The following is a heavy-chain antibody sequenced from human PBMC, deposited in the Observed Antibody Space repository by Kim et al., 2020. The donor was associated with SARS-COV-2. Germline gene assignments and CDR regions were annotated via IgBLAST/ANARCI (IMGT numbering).Heavy chain of an antibody. D-gene: IGHD3-16*02. CDR1: GGSISSYY. CDR2: IYYSGST. V-gene: IGHV4-59*13. Sequence: SETLSLTCTVSGGSISSYYWSWIRQPPGKGLEWIGYIYYSGSTNYNPSLKSRVTLSVDTSKNQFSLKLSSVTAADTAVYYCARSMITFGGVIAFDYWGQGTLVTVSS. CDR3: ARSMITFGGVIAFDY. J-gene: IGHJ4*02.